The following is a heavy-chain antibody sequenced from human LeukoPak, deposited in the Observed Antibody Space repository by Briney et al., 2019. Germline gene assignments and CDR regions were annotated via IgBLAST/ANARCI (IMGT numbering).Heavy chain of an antibody. CDR2: INHSGST. J-gene: IGHJ5*02. D-gene: IGHD2-15*01. V-gene: IGHV4-34*01. Sequence: SETLSLTCAVYGGSFSGYYWSWIRQPPGKGLEWTGEINHSGSTNYNPSLKSRVTISVDTSKNQFSLKLSSVTAADTAVYYCATSVTNCSGGSCHNWFDPWGQGTLVTVSS. CDR1: GGSFSGYY. CDR3: ATSVTNCSGGSCHNWFDP.